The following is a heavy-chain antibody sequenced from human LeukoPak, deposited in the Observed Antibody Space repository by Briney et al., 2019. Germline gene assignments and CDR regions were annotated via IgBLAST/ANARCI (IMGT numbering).Heavy chain of an antibody. Sequence: PGGSLRLSCAASGFTFSSYAMSWVRQAPGKGLEWVSAISGSGGSTHYADSVKGRFTISRDNSKNTLYLQMNSLRAEDTAVYYCAKDEGPSYYYDSSGPLIYWGQGTLVTVSS. CDR1: GFTFSSYA. J-gene: IGHJ4*02. CDR2: ISGSGGST. V-gene: IGHV3-23*01. D-gene: IGHD3-22*01. CDR3: AKDEGPSYYYDSSGPLIY.